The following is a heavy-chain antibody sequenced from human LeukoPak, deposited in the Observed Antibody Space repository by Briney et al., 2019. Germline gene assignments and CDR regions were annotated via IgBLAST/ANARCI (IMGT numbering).Heavy chain of an antibody. D-gene: IGHD3-22*01. J-gene: IGHJ4*02. CDR1: GASVNSYY. CDR2: ISDSGRT. Sequence: SETLSLTCTVSGASVNSYYWDWIRQPPGKGLEWIGYISDSGRTYYNPSLKSRVTISLGTSNNQFSLRLTSVTAADSAMYYCTKGYYEPFDSWGQGTLVTVSS. CDR3: TKGYYEPFDS. V-gene: IGHV4-59*02.